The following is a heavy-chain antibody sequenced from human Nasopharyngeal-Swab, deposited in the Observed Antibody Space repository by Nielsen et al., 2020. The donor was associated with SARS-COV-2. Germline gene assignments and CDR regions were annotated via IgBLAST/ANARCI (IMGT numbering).Heavy chain of an antibody. D-gene: IGHD5-18*01. V-gene: IGHV4-34*01. J-gene: IGHJ6*04. CDR3: TRCAEGLELWRRYFYYMDV. Sequence: WIRQPPGKGLEWIGEINHSGSTNYSPSLKSRVTISIDTSKNQFSLNLSSVTAADMAVYYCTRCAEGLELWRRYFYYMDVWGKGTTVTVSS. CDR2: INHSGST.